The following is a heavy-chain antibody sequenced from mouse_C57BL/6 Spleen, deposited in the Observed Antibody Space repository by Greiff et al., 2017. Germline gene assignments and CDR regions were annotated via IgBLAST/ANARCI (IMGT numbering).Heavy chain of an antibody. V-gene: IGHV1-15*01. CDR2: IDPETGGT. CDR3: TRSRGSSSYAMDY. CDR1: GYTFTDYE. Sequence: QVQLQQSGAELVRPGASVTLSCKASGYTFTDYEMHWVKQTPVHGLEWIGAIDPETGGTAYNQKFKGKAILTADKSSSTAYMELRSLTSEDSAVYYCTRSRGSSSYAMDYWGQGTSVTVSS. D-gene: IGHD1-1*01. J-gene: IGHJ4*01.